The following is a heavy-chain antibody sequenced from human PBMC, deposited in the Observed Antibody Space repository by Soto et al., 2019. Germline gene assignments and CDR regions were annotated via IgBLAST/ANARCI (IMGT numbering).Heavy chain of an antibody. V-gene: IGHV1-69*06. D-gene: IGHD2-2*02. CDR2: IIPIFGTA. J-gene: IGHJ6*02. CDR1: GGTFSSYA. CDR3: ARGEYCSSTSCYNYYYYGMDV. Sequence: SVKVSCKASGGTFSSYAISWVRQAPGQGLEWMGGIIPIFGTANYAQKFQGRVTITADKSTSTAYMELSSLRSEDTAVYYCARGEYCSSTSCYNYYYYGMDVWGQGTTVTVSS.